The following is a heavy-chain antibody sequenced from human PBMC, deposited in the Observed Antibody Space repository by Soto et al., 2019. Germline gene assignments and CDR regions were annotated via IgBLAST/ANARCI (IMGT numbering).Heavy chain of an antibody. CDR3: AKALGDYLDY. Sequence: GGSLRLSCAASGFTFSSYGMHWVRQAPGKGLEWVAVISYDGSNKYYADSVKGRFTISRDNSKNTLYLQMNSLRAEDTAVYYCAKALGDYLDYWGQGTLVTVSS. V-gene: IGHV3-30*18. J-gene: IGHJ4*02. CDR1: GFTFSSYG. D-gene: IGHD4-17*01. CDR2: ISYDGSNK.